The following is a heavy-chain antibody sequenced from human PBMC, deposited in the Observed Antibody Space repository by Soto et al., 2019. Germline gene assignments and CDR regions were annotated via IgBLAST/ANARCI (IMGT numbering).Heavy chain of an antibody. CDR1: GGTFSSYA. D-gene: IGHD4-17*01. J-gene: IGHJ5*01. CDR2: IIPIFGTA. Sequence: SVNVSCKASGGTFSSYAISWVRQAPGQGLELMGGIIPIFGTANYAQKFQGRVTITADESTSTAYMELSSLRSEDTAVYYCAARMTTVTVFLSSWGHGTLVTVSS. CDR3: AARMTTVTVFLSS. V-gene: IGHV1-69*01.